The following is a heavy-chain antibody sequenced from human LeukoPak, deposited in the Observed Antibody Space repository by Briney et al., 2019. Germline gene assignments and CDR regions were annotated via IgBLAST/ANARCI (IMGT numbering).Heavy chain of an antibody. Sequence: GSLSLSCVGSGFTFSDYFMSWLRQGPGKGLEWVSHIDSSGTIYYADSVKGRFTISRDNAKNSLYLQMNSLRAEDTAVYYCAELGITMIGGVWGKGTTVTISS. J-gene: IGHJ6*04. V-gene: IGHV3-69-1*02. D-gene: IGHD3-10*02. CDR1: GFTFSDYF. CDR2: IDSSGTI. CDR3: AELGITMIGGV.